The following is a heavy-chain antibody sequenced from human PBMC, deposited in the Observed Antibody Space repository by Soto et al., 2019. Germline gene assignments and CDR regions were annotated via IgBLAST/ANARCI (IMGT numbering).Heavy chain of an antibody. CDR2: MNPNSGNT. Sequence: QVQLVQSGAEVKKPGASVKVSCKASGYTFTSYDINWVRPATGQGLEWMGWMNPNSGNTGYAQKFQGRVTMTMNTSISTAYMELSSLTSEDTAVYYCARERAAAGTGWFEPWGQGTLVTVSS. D-gene: IGHD6-13*01. V-gene: IGHV1-8*01. CDR1: GYTFTSYD. J-gene: IGHJ5*02. CDR3: ARERAAAGTGWFEP.